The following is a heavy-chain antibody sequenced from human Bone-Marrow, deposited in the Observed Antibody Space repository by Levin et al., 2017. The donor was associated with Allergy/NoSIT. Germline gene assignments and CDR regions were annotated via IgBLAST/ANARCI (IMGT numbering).Heavy chain of an antibody. CDR3: ATAFTGSYQEYYYYGMDV. D-gene: IGHD3-10*01. V-gene: IGHV1-24*01. Sequence: ASVKVSCKVSGNTLSKLSMHWVRQAPGSGLEWMGTLDPKDGDTIYAPKFRGRVTMTEDRSTDTTYMELSSLRSDDTAVYYCATAFTGSYQEYYYYGMDVWGQGTTVTVS. CDR1: GNTLSKLS. CDR2: LDPKDGDT. J-gene: IGHJ6*02.